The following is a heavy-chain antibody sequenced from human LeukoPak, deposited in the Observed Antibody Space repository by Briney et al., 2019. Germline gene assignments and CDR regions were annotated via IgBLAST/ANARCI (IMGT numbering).Heavy chain of an antibody. J-gene: IGHJ4*02. CDR2: INPNSGGT. V-gene: IGHV1-2*02. D-gene: IGHD3-10*01. CDR1: GGTFSSYA. CDR3: ARGSLLLWFGEFYHPTYYFDY. Sequence: ASVKVSCKASGGTFSSYAISWVRQAPGQGLEWMGWINPNSGGTNYAQKFQGRATMTRDTSISTAYMELSRLRSDDTAVYYCARGSLLLWFGEFYHPTYYFDYWGQGTLVTVSS.